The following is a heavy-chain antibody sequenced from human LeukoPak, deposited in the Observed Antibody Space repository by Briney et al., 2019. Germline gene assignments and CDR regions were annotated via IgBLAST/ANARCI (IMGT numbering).Heavy chain of an antibody. J-gene: IGHJ6*02. CDR2: INHSGST. CDR1: GGSFSGYY. V-gene: IGHV4-34*01. Sequence: SETLSLTCAVYGGSFSGYYWSWIRQPPGKGLEWIGEINHSGSTNYNPSLKSRVTISVDTSKNQFSLKLSSVTAAGTAVYYCARAKDIVVVPAAILGGMDVWGQGTTVTVSS. D-gene: IGHD2-2*02. CDR3: ARAKDIVVVPAAILGGMDV.